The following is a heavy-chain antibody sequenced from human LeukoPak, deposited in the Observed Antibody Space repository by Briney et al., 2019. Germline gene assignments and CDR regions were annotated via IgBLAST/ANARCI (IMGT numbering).Heavy chain of an antibody. V-gene: IGHV3-30*02. CDR3: SKDLGSDYDILTV. CDR2: IRYDGSSK. CDR1: GFTFSSYG. Sequence: QPGGSLRLFCAASGFTFSSYGMHWVRQAPGKGLEWAAFIRYDGSSKFYADSVKARFTISRDNSENTVHLQMNSLRAEDTALYYCSKDLGSDYDILTVWGQGTLVTASS. J-gene: IGHJ4*02. D-gene: IGHD3-9*01.